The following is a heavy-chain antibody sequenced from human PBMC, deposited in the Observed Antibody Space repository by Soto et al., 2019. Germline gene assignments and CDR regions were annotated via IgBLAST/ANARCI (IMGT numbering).Heavy chain of an antibody. CDR3: ARHDGICSGGSCYSEWFDP. J-gene: IGHJ5*02. CDR1: GGSISSSSYY. Sequence: QPQLQESGPGLVKPSETLSLTCTVSGGSISSSSYYWGWIRQPPGKGLEWIGSIYYSGSTYYNPSLKSRVTISVDTSKNQFSLKLSSVTAADTAVYYCARHDGICSGGSCYSEWFDPWGQGTLVTVSS. V-gene: IGHV4-39*01. D-gene: IGHD2-15*01. CDR2: IYYSGST.